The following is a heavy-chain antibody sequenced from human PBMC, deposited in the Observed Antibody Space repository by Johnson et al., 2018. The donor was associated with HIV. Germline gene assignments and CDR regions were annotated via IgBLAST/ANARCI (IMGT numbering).Heavy chain of an antibody. V-gene: IGHV3-11*04. CDR2: ISSRGSTI. J-gene: IGHJ3*02. CDR1: GFTFSDYY. CDR3: AKDGGARGSSWYKGVFDI. Sequence: QEQLVESGGGLVKPGGSLRLSCAASGFTFSDYYMSWIRQAPGKGLAWVSFISSRGSTIKYADSVKGRCTMSRDNAKNSMYLQINSLRAEDTAVYYCAKDGGARGSSWYKGVFDIWGQGTMVTVSS. D-gene: IGHD6-13*01.